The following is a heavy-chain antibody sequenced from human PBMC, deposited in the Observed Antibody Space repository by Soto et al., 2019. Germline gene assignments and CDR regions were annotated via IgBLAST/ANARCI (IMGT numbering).Heavy chain of an antibody. Sequence: PVESLTISCKVSGYSFSRHGIVWVLQMPGKGLEWMGIIYPGDSNIRYSPSFEGQIDMSADRSINTAYLRLSSLKASDTATYYCARHLDEYSSASGFDYWGQGTMVTVSS. J-gene: IGHJ4*02. CDR2: IYPGDSNI. CDR3: ARHLDEYSSASGFDY. V-gene: IGHV5-51*01. CDR1: GYSFSRHG. D-gene: IGHD6-6*01.